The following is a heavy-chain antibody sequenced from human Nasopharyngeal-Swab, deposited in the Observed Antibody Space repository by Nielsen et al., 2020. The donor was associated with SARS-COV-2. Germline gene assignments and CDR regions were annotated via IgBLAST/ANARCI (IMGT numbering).Heavy chain of an antibody. J-gene: IGHJ4*02. CDR1: GFTFSSYA. CDR3: ARSSRGPYYDFWSGSNYPDY. V-gene: IGHV3-30-3*01. D-gene: IGHD3-3*01. CDR2: ISYDGSNK. Sequence: GGSLRLSCEASGFTFSSYAMHWVRQAPGKGLEWVAVISYDGSNKYYADSVKGRFTISRDNAKNSLYLQMNSLRAEDTAVYYCARSSRGPYYDFWSGSNYPDYWGQGTLVTVSS.